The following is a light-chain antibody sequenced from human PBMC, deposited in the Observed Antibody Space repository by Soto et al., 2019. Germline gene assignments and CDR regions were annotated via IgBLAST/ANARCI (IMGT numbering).Light chain of an antibody. Sequence: EIVLTQSPGTLSLSPGERATLSCRASQSVSSSFLAWYQQKPGQAPRLLIYGASSRATGIPDRFSASGSGTDLTCPISRLEPEDVAVYDCQQYGSSPLSFGGGTKVEIK. V-gene: IGKV3-20*01. CDR2: GAS. CDR1: QSVSSSF. CDR3: QQYGSSPLS. J-gene: IGKJ4*01.